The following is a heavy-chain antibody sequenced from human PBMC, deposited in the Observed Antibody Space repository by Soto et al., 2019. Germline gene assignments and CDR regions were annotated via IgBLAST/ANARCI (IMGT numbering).Heavy chain of an antibody. Sequence: QVQLQQWGAGLLKPSETLSLTCAVYGGFVSSGSYYWSWIRQPPGKGLGWIGEMSHSGGTHFNPSLKSRVTISVDTSKNQFSLKMSSGTAADTALYYCARVERGTATTVVDAFDIWGPGTMVTVSS. V-gene: IGHV4-34*01. CDR2: MSHSGGT. CDR1: GGFVSSGSYY. D-gene: IGHD1-1*01. CDR3: ARVERGTATTVVDAFDI. J-gene: IGHJ3*02.